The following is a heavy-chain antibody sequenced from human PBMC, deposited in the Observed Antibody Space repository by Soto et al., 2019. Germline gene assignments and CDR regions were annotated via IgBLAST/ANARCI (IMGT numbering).Heavy chain of an antibody. V-gene: IGHV3-33*01. Sequence: QVQLVESGGGVVQPGWSLRLSCAASGFTFSSYGMHWVRQAPGKGLEWVAVIWYDGSNKYYADSVKGRFTISRDNSKNTLYLQMNSLRAEDTAVYYCARMGGRDYWYFDYWGQGTLVTVSS. D-gene: IGHD1-26*01. CDR3: ARMGGRDYWYFDY. J-gene: IGHJ4*02. CDR2: IWYDGSNK. CDR1: GFTFSSYG.